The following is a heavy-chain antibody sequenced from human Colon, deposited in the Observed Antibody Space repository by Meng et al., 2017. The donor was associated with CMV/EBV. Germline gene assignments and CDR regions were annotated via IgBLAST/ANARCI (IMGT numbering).Heavy chain of an antibody. D-gene: IGHD4-23*01. CDR3: ARLSTVENWYDS. V-gene: IGHV1-2*02. CDR2: INPRSGDT. Sequence: SCKASGYSFSGHYIYWVRQAPGQGLEWMGGINPRSGDTNYAQKFQGRVTMTRDTSISIAYMELSSLRGDDTAVYYCARLSTVENWYDSWGQGTLVTVSS. J-gene: IGHJ5*01. CDR1: GYSFSGHY.